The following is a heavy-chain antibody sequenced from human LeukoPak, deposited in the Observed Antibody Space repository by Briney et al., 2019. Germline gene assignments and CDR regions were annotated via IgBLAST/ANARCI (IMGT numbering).Heavy chain of an antibody. CDR3: ASIAATSFSEYFHH. D-gene: IGHD6-13*01. CDR1: GYTFSGYY. J-gene: IGHJ1*01. Sequence: ASVKVSCKASGYTFSGYYMHWVRQAPGQGLEWMGRINPNSGGTNYAQKFQGRVTMTRDTSISTAYMELSRLRSDDTAVYYCASIAATSFSEYFHHWGQGTLVTVSS. CDR2: INPNSGGT. V-gene: IGHV1-2*06.